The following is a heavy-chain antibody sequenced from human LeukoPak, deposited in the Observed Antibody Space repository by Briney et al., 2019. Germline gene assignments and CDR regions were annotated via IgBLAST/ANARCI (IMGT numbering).Heavy chain of an antibody. J-gene: IGHJ3*02. Sequence: ASVKVSCKASGYTFTSYGISWVRQAPGQGLEWMGWISAYNGNTNYAQKFQGRVTMTRDTSTSTVYMELSSLRSEDTAVYYCARDGIMATRDAFDIWGQGTMVTVSS. CDR3: ARDGIMATRDAFDI. CDR1: GYTFTSYG. V-gene: IGHV1-18*01. CDR2: ISAYNGNT. D-gene: IGHD5-24*01.